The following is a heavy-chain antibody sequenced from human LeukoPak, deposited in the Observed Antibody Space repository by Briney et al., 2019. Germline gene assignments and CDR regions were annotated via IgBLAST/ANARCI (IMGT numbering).Heavy chain of an antibody. CDR3: ASADSGYDLYFDY. CDR2: IYYSGST. V-gene: IGHV4-61*01. Sequence: PSETLSLTCTVSGGSVSSGSYYWSWIRQPPGKGLEWIGYIYYSGSTNYNPFLKSRVTISVDTSKNQFSLKLSSVTAADTAVYYCASADSGYDLYFDYWGQGTLVTVSS. J-gene: IGHJ4*02. CDR1: GGSVSSGSYY. D-gene: IGHD5-12*01.